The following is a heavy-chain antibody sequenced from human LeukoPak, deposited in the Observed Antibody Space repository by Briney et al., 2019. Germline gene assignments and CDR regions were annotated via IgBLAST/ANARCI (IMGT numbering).Heavy chain of an antibody. CDR1: GYTFTGYY. V-gene: IGHV1-2*02. Sequence: GASVKVSCKASGYTFTGYYMHWVRQAPGQGLEWMGWINPNSGGTNYAQKFQDRVTMTRDTSNNTFYMDLSGLRSDDTAVYYCAREFRTTTWSYDAFDLWGQGTMVTVSS. D-gene: IGHD1/OR15-1a*01. J-gene: IGHJ3*01. CDR3: AREFRTTTWSYDAFDL. CDR2: INPNSGGT.